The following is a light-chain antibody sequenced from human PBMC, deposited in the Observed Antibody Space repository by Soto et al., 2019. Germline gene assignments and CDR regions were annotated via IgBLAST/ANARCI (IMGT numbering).Light chain of an antibody. J-gene: IGKJ5*01. CDR1: QSVSSNY. CDR3: QQHGTSPIT. CDR2: AAS. V-gene: IGKV3-20*01. Sequence: EIVLTQSPGTLSLSPGERATLSCRASQSVSSNYLAWYQQNPGQAPRLLIYAASSRATGIPDRFSGSGSGTDFTLTISRLEPEDFAVYYCQQHGTSPITFGQGTRLEIK.